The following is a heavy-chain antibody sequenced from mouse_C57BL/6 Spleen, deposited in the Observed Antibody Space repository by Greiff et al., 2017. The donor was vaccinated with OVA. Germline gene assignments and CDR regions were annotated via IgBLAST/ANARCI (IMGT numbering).Heavy chain of an antibody. V-gene: IGHV1-52*01. Sequence: QVQLQQPGAELVRPGSSVKLSCKASGYTFTSYWMHWVKQRPIQGLEWIGNIDPSDSETHYNQKFKDKATLTVDKSSSTAYMQLSSLTSEDSAVYYCARSYYGRSYDYFDYWGQGTTLTVSS. J-gene: IGHJ2*01. D-gene: IGHD1-1*01. CDR1: GYTFTSYW. CDR3: ARSYYGRSYDYFDY. CDR2: IDPSDSET.